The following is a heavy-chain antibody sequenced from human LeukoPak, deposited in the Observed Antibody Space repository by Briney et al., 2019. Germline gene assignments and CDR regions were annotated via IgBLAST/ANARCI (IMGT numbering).Heavy chain of an antibody. V-gene: IGHV3-7*01. CDR3: VRTRVAVTAYFDY. CDR1: GFTFSNYW. D-gene: IGHD2-21*02. CDR2: IKDFGSEK. Sequence: GGSLTLSCAASGFTFSNYWMSWVRQAPGKGLEWVANIKDFGSEKYYVDSVKGRFTISRDNAKNSLYLQMNSLRAEDTALYYCVRTRVAVTAYFDYWGQGTLVAVSS. J-gene: IGHJ4*02.